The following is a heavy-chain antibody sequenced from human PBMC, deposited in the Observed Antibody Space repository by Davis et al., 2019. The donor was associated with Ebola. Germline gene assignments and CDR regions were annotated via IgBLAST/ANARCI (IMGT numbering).Heavy chain of an antibody. CDR3: ARWHFGGNLNFDQ. D-gene: IGHD4-23*01. CDR2: IYYSGST. V-gene: IGHV4-39*01. CDR1: GGPISSNTYY. J-gene: IGHJ4*02. Sequence: PSETLSLTCTVSGGPISSNTYYWGWIRQPPGKGLEWIGSIYYSGSTNYNPSLKSRVTISVDTSTNQFSLKLSSVTAADTAVYYCARWHFGGNLNFDQWGQGTLVTVSS.